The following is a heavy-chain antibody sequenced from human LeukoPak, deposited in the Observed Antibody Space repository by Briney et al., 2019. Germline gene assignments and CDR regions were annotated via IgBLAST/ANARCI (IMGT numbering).Heavy chain of an antibody. CDR1: GFTFSSSW. CDR3: AREFSNYDFWSKGQSHYYYYMDV. V-gene: IGHV3-7*01. Sequence: GGSLRLSCAASGFTFSSSWMSWVRQAPGKGLEWVANINQDGSEKYYVDSVKGRFTISRDNAKNSLYLQMNSLRAEDTAVYYCAREFSNYDFWSKGQSHYYYYMDVWGKGTTVTVSS. CDR2: INQDGSEK. D-gene: IGHD3-3*01. J-gene: IGHJ6*03.